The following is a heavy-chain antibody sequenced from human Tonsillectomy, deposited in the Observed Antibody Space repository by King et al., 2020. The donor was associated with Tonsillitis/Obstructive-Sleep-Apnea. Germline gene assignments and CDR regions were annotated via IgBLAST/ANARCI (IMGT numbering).Heavy chain of an antibody. Sequence: TLKESGPTLVKPTQTLTLTCTFSGFSLSTSGVGVGWIRPPPGEALEWLALIYWDDDKRYSPSLKSRLTITKDTSKTQVVLTMTNMDPVDTATYYCAHWGRGSGNYNYFDYWGQGTLVTVSS. D-gene: IGHD3-10*01. CDR1: GFSLSTSGVG. V-gene: IGHV2-5*02. CDR3: AHWGRGSGNYNYFDY. CDR2: IYWDDDK. J-gene: IGHJ4*02.